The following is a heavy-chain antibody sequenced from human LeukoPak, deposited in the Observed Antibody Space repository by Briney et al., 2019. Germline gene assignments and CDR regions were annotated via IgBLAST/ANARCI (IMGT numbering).Heavy chain of an antibody. D-gene: IGHD3-10*01. V-gene: IGHV3-33*06. CDR1: GFTFSSYG. CDR3: AKSPAHVLLWFGEFDY. J-gene: IGHJ4*02. Sequence: GGSLRLSCAASGFTFSSYGMHWVRQAPGKGLEWVAVIWYDGSNKYYADSVKGRFTISRDNSKNTLYLQMNSLRAEDTAVYYCAKSPAHVLLWFGEFDYWGQGTLVTVSS. CDR2: IWYDGSNK.